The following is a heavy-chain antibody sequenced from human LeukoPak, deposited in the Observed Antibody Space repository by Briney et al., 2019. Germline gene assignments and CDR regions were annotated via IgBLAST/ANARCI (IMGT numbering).Heavy chain of an antibody. CDR2: ISAYNGNT. CDR3: ARVPDYYGSGRYSLLFDY. V-gene: IGHV1-18*04. J-gene: IGHJ4*02. D-gene: IGHD3-10*01. CDR1: GYTFTSYG. Sequence: GASVKVPCKASGYTFTSYGISWVRQAPGQGLEWMGWISAYNGNTNYAQKLQGRVTMTTDTSTSTAYMELRSLRSDDTAVYYCARVPDYYGSGRYSLLFDYWGQGTLVTVSS.